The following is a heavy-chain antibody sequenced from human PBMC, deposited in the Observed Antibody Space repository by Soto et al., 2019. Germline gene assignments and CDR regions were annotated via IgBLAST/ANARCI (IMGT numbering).Heavy chain of an antibody. V-gene: IGHV4-39*01. Sequence: QLQLQESGPGLVKPSETLSLTCTVSGGSISSSSYSWGWIRQPPGKGLEWIGYIYSGGTTYYNPALKSRVTISVDTSKNPFSLKLNSVTAADTAVYYCARHAAGTDYWGQGTLVTVSS. CDR1: GGSISSSSYS. J-gene: IGHJ4*02. D-gene: IGHD6-13*01. CDR2: IYSGGTT. CDR3: ARHAAGTDY.